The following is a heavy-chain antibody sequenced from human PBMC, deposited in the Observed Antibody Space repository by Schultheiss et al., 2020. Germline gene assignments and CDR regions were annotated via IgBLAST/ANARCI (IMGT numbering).Heavy chain of an antibody. CDR3: ARPPPTITMVQGVIRN. CDR1: GGSISSYY. V-gene: IGHV4-34*01. Sequence: SETLSLTCTVSGGSISSYYWSWLRQPPGKGLEWIGEINHSGSTNYNPSLKSRVTISVDTSKNQFSLKLSSVTAADTAVYYCARPPPTITMVQGVIRNWGQGTLGTVAS. J-gene: IGHJ4*02. CDR2: INHSGST. D-gene: IGHD3-10*01.